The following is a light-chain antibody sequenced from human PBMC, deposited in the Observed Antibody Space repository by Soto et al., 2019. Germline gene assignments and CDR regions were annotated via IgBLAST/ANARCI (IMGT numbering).Light chain of an antibody. V-gene: IGLV2-14*01. Sequence: QSALTQPASVSGSPGQSITISCSGTSSDIGSYDHVAWYQQFPGKSPKLMIYAVSDRPSGVSDRFSGSKSGITASLTISGLQTEDEADYYCTSYTNRQSYVFGTGTKLTVL. CDR3: TSYTNRQSYV. J-gene: IGLJ1*01. CDR1: SSDIGSYDH. CDR2: AVS.